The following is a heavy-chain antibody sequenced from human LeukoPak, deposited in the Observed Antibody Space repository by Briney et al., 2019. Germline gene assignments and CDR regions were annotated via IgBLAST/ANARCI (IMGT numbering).Heavy chain of an antibody. CDR3: ARSMRVIINYNWFDP. CDR2: INHSGST. V-gene: IGHV4-34*01. Sequence: SETLSLTCAVYGGSFSGYYWSWIRQPPGKGLEWIGEINHSGSTNYNPSLKSRVTISVDTSKNQFSLKLSSVTAADTAVYYCARSMRVIINYNWFDPWGQGTLVTVSS. D-gene: IGHD3-9*01. CDR1: GGSFSGYY. J-gene: IGHJ5*02.